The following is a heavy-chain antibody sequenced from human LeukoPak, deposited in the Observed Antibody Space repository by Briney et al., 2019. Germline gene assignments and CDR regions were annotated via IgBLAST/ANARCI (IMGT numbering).Heavy chain of an antibody. V-gene: IGHV1-8*03. CDR1: GYTFTNYD. CDR2: MNPNSGKA. CDR3: ARRNFDWFDP. J-gene: IGHJ5*02. Sequence: ASVKVSCKASGYTFTNYDINWVRQATGQGLEWMGWMNPNSGKAGYAHKFQGRVTITRNPSITTAYMELSSLRSEDAAVYYCARRNFDWFDPWGQGTLVTVSS.